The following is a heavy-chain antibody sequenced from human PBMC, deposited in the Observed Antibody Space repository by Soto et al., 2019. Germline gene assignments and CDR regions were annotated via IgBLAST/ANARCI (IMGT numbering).Heavy chain of an antibody. CDR3: TRVGGYYGDYPNFDY. D-gene: IGHD4-17*01. Sequence: SETLSLTCSVSGSTISSFYWAWIRQPPGKGLEWIGSNYYRGDTNYNPSLKSRVIISVDSSKSQFSLWLNSVTAADTSVYFCTRVGGYYGDYPNFDYWGQGALVTVSS. CDR2: NYYRGDT. J-gene: IGHJ4*02. CDR1: GSTISSFY. V-gene: IGHV4-59*01.